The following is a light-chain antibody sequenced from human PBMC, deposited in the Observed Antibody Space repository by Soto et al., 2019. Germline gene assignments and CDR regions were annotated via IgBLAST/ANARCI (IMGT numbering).Light chain of an antibody. V-gene: IGKV3-20*01. CDR1: QSVSSNY. CDR3: QQYGSPPRT. Sequence: EIVLTQSPGTLSLSPGERATLSCRASQSVSSNYLAWYQQKPGQAPRLLIYAASNRITGIPDRFSGSGSGTDFTLTISRLEPEDFAVYHCQQYGSPPRTFGPGTKVEIK. CDR2: AAS. J-gene: IGKJ1*01.